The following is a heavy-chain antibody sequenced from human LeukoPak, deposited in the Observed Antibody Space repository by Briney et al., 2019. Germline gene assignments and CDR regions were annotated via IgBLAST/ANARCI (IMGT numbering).Heavy chain of an antibody. CDR3: ARETTKGATTPGDAFDI. CDR2: IIPIFGTA. D-gene: IGHD1-26*01. CDR1: GGTFSSYA. J-gene: IGHJ3*02. V-gene: IGHV1-69*05. Sequence: SVKVSFKASGGTFSSYAISWVRQAPGQGLEWMGRIIPIFGTANYAQKFQGRVTITTDESTSTAYMELSSLRSEDTAVYYCARETTKGATTPGDAFDIWGQGTMVTVSS.